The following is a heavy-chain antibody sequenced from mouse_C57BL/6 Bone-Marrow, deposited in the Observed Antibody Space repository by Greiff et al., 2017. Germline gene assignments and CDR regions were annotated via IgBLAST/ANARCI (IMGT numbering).Heavy chain of an antibody. CDR1: GYTFTSYW. V-gene: IGHV1-55*01. CDR2: IYPGSGST. J-gene: IGHJ4*01. D-gene: IGHD4-1*01. CDR3: AREDWRFYYAIDY. Sequence: QVQLKQPGAELVKPGASVKMSCKASGYTFTSYWITWVKQRPGQGLEWIGDIYPGSGSTNYNEKFKSKATLTVDTSSSKAYMQLTSLTSEDSAVFDCAREDWRFYYAIDYWGQGTSVTVSS.